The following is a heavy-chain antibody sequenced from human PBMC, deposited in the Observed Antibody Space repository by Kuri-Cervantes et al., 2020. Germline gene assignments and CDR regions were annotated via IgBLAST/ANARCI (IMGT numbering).Heavy chain of an antibody. Sequence: ASVKVSCKASGYTFTSYGISWVRQAPGQGLEWMGIINPSGGSTSYAQKFQGRVTMTRDTSISTAYMELSRLRSDDTAVYYCARVVVTAMYYYYGMDVWGQGTTVTVSS. D-gene: IGHD2-21*02. CDR3: ARVVVTAMYYYYGMDV. CDR1: GYTFTSYG. V-gene: IGHV1-46*01. J-gene: IGHJ6*02. CDR2: INPSGGST.